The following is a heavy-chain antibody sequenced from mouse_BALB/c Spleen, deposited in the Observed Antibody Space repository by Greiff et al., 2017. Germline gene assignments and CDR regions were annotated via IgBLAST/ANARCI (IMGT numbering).Heavy chain of an antibody. CDR2: IYPGNSDT. CDR3: TRAAYYGNYYAMDY. Sequence: VQLQQSGTVLARPGASVKMSCKASGYSFTSYWMHWVKQRPGQGLEWIGAIYPGNSDTSYNQKFKGKAKLTAVTSASTAYMELSSLTNEDSAVYYCTRAAYYGNYYAMDYWGQGTSVTVSS. CDR1: GYSFTSYW. D-gene: IGHD2-10*01. V-gene: IGHV1-5*01. J-gene: IGHJ4*01.